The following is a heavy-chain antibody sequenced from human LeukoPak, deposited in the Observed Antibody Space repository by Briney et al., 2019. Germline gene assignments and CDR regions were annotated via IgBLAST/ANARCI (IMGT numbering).Heavy chain of an antibody. D-gene: IGHD4-17*01. Sequence: ASVKVSCKASGYSFTSYGITWVRQAPGQGLEWMGWISGYNGNTKYAQKFQGRVTMTTDTSTSTAYMELRSLRSDDTAVYYCARDYDDYPSYWGQGTLITVSS. CDR3: ARDYDDYPSY. CDR1: GYSFTSYG. CDR2: ISGYNGNT. J-gene: IGHJ4*02. V-gene: IGHV1-18*01.